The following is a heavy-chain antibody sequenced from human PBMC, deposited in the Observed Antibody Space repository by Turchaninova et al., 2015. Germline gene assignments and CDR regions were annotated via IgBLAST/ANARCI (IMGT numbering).Heavy chain of an antibody. V-gene: IGHV3-74*01. CDR1: GFSFMCYW. CDR3: TRGMPHDL. Sequence: EAQLVESGGGFVQPGGSLRLSCAAYGFSFMCYWMLWLGWVPGVGLDWFAGIVDGGNYKHFVALVTLCFGSQVNRDKARKKLFLERNGLGVADKAGYYCTRGMPHDLWGRGAQVTVSS. J-gene: IGHJ5*02. D-gene: IGHD2-2*01. CDR2: IVDGGNYK.